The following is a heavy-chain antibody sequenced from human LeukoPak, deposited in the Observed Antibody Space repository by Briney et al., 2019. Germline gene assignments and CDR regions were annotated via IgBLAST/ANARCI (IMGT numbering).Heavy chain of an antibody. D-gene: IGHD2-2*01. CDR3: AKVSAGYCSSTSCYRYYYYYMDV. CDR1: GFTFSSYG. Sequence: GGSLRLSCAASGFTFSSYGMHWVRQAPGKGLEWVAFIRYDGSNKYYADSVKGRFTISRDNSKNTLYLQMNSLRAEDTAVYYCAKVSAGYCSSTSCYRYYYYYMDVWGKGTTVTVSS. V-gene: IGHV3-30*02. CDR2: IRYDGSNK. J-gene: IGHJ6*03.